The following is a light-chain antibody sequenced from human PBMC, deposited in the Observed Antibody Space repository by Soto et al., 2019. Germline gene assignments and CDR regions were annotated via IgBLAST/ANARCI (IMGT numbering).Light chain of an antibody. V-gene: IGLV2-23*02. CDR3: FSYAGSSTWV. CDR1: RSDIGSYNS. Sequence: QSVLTQPASVSGSPGQSITIPCFGTRSDIGSYNSIAWYQQLPGKAPRVIIFGVTKRPSEISDRFFGSKSGSTASLTISGLQVEDEADYFCFSYAGSSTWVFGGGTQLTVL. CDR2: GVT. J-gene: IGLJ3*02.